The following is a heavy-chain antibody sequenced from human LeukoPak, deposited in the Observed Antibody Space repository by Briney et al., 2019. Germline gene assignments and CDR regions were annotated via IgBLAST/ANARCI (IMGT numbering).Heavy chain of an antibody. CDR3: ARHDYDLLTGYTINWFDP. V-gene: IGHV4-39*01. Sequence: PSETLSLTCTVSGGSIGSGTHYWGRVRQPPGKGLEWIGSVFYRGTTFYSPSLKSRVTVSIDTSKNQFSLKLNSVTAADTAVYYCARHDYDLLTGYTINWFDPWGQGTLVTVSS. J-gene: IGHJ5*02. D-gene: IGHD3-9*01. CDR1: GGSIGSGTHY. CDR2: VFYRGTT.